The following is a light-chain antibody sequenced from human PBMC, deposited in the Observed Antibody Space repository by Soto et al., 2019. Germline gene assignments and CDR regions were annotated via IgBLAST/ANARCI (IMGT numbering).Light chain of an antibody. J-gene: IGKJ1*01. CDR1: QSVLYSSNNNNY. CDR2: WAT. CDR3: QQYYSTPPWT. Sequence: DIVMTQSPDSLAVSLCERATINCKSSQSVLYSSNNNNYLAWYQQKPGPPPKLLIYWATTRESGVPDRFSGSGSGTDFTLTISSLQAEDVAVYYCQQYYSTPPWTFGQGTKVDIK. V-gene: IGKV4-1*01.